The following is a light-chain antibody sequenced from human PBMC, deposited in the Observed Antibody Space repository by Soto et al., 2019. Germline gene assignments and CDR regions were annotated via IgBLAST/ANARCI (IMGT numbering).Light chain of an antibody. Sequence: EIVLTQSPGTLCLSLGXRATLSCRASQSVTSTYLAWYQQKPGQAPRLLIYGASSRATGIPDRFSGSGSGTDFTLTISRLELEDFAGYYCQQYASSPPAFGQGTKVDSK. CDR3: QQYASSPPA. V-gene: IGKV3-20*01. J-gene: IGKJ1*01. CDR2: GAS. CDR1: QSVTSTY.